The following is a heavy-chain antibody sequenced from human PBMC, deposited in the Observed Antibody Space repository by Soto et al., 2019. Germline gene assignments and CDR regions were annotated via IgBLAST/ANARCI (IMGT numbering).Heavy chain of an antibody. D-gene: IGHD3-3*01. V-gene: IGHV1-69*01. Sequence: QAQLVQSGAEVKKPGSSVRVSCRASGGPFSRYAVSWVRQAPGQGLEWIGGITPIAETTNYAQKFRGRLSITAAASTDTVYMELRRLTSDDTADYFCARGVAPGQTADPYVFDIWGQGTRVTVSS. CDR1: GGPFSRYA. J-gene: IGHJ3*02. CDR3: ARGVAPGQTADPYVFDI. CDR2: ITPIAETT.